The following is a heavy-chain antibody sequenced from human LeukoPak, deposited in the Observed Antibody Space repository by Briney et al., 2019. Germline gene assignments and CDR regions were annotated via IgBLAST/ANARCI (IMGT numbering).Heavy chain of an antibody. J-gene: IGHJ4*02. V-gene: IGHV4-34*01. CDR1: GGSFSGYY. CDR2: INHSGST. CDR3: ATSQGLCDY. Sequence: KPSETLSLTCAVYGGSFSGYYWSWIRQPPGKGLEWIGEINHSGSTNYNPSLKSRVTISVDTSKNQFSLKLSSVTAADTAVYYCATSQGLCDYWGQGTLVTVSS.